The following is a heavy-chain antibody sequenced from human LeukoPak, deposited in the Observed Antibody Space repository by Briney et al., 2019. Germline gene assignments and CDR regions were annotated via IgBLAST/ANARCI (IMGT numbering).Heavy chain of an antibody. J-gene: IGHJ5*02. Sequence: PGGSLRLSCAASGFTFSSYAMHWVRQAPGKGLEYVSAISSNGGSTYYANSVKGRFTIPRDNSKNTLYLQMNSLRAEDTAVYYCARDWEGLLNWFDPWGQGTLVTVSS. CDR3: ARDWEGLLNWFDP. V-gene: IGHV3-64*01. D-gene: IGHD1-26*01. CDR2: ISSNGGST. CDR1: GFTFSSYA.